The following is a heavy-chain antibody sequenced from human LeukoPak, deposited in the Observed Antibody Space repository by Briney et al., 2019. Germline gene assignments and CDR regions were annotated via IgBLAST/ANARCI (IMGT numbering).Heavy chain of an antibody. CDR1: GDSVSSNSAV. D-gene: IGHD6-13*01. Sequence: SQTLSLTCAISGDSVSSNSAVWNWIRQFPSRGLEWLGRTYYRSKWYNEYAVSVKSRITINPDTSKNQFSLHLNSVTPEDTAVYYCTRGGATAGFDYWGQGTLVTVSS. CDR2: TYYRSKWYN. J-gene: IGHJ4*02. V-gene: IGHV6-1*01. CDR3: TRGGATAGFDY.